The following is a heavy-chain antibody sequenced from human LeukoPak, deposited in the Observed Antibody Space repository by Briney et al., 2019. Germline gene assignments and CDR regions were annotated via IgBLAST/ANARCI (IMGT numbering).Heavy chain of an antibody. CDR2: LYTGGTT. J-gene: IGHJ4*02. Sequence: PGGSLRLSCAASGFTVSSNYMTWVRQAPGKGLEWVSVLYTGGTTYYADSVKGRFTVSRDNSKNTVYLDMNSLRAEDTAVYYCASSYYYGSGSFYFDYWGQGTLVTVSS. V-gene: IGHV3-66*01. D-gene: IGHD3-10*01. CDR1: GFTVSSNY. CDR3: ASSYYYGSGSFYFDY.